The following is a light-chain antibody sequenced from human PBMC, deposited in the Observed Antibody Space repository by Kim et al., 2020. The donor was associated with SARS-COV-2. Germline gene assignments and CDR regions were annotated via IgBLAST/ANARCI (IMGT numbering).Light chain of an antibody. Sequence: SYELTQPPSVSVSLGQMARITCSGEALPKKYAYWYQQKPGQFPVLVIYKDSERPSGIPERFSGSSSGTIVTLTISGVQAEDEADYYCLSADSSGTYELVV. CDR3: LSADSSGTYELVV. CDR1: ALPKKY. CDR2: KDS. V-gene: IGLV3-16*01. J-gene: IGLJ2*01.